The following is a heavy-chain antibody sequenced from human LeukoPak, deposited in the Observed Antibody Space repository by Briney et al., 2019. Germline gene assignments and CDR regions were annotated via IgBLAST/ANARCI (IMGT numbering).Heavy chain of an antibody. CDR3: ARLTYYYASSGYYYPNWFDP. J-gene: IGHJ5*02. Sequence: GASVKVSCKASGYTFTSYGISWVRQAPGQGLEWMGWISAYNGNTNYAQKLQGRVTMTTDTSTSTAYMELRSLRSEDTAVYYCARLTYYYASSGYYYPNWFDPWGQGTLVTVSS. CDR1: GYTFTSYG. CDR2: ISAYNGNT. D-gene: IGHD3-22*01. V-gene: IGHV1-18*01.